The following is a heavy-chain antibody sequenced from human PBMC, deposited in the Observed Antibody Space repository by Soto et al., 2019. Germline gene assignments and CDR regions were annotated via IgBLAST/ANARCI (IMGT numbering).Heavy chain of an antibody. Sequence: GGSLRLSCAASGFTFTNYGMHWVRQAPGKGLEWVAVIWYDGSNKYYADFVKGRFTISKDNSQNTLYLQMNSLRAEDTAVYYCTRDPYGGSRYYFDSWGQGTLVTVSS. V-gene: IGHV3-33*01. CDR3: TRDPYGGSRYYFDS. J-gene: IGHJ4*02. CDR2: IWYDGSNK. D-gene: IGHD1-26*01. CDR1: GFTFTNYG.